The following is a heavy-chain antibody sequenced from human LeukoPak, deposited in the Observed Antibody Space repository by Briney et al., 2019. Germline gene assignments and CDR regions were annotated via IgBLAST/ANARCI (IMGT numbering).Heavy chain of an antibody. J-gene: IGHJ4*02. V-gene: IGHV1-3*01. D-gene: IGHD6-13*01. Sequence: KFQGRVTITRDTSASTAYMELSSLRSEDTAVYYCARGLCIAAAVPDYWGQGTLVTVSS. CDR3: ARGLCIAAAVPDY.